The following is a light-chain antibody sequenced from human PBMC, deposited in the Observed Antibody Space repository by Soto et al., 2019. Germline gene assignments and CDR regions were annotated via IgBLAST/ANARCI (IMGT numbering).Light chain of an antibody. V-gene: IGKV3-15*01. CDR2: GAS. Sequence: IMMTQSPATPPASPGERATLSCRASQSVSNNLAWYQQKPGQTPRLLIYGASTRDKGITARFSGSGAGTAFTFTISSPQSKDFAVYDCEEYDYWPWTFGRGTKVESK. J-gene: IGKJ1*01. CDR1: QSVSNN. CDR3: EEYDYWPWT.